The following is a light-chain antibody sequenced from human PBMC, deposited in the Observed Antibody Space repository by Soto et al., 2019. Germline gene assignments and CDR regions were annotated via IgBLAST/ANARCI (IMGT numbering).Light chain of an antibody. J-gene: IGLJ1*01. CDR2: DVS. Sequence: QSALTQPASVSGSPGQSITISCTGTSSDVGGYNSVSWYQQHPGKAPKLMIYDVSNRPSGVSNRFSGSKSGNTASLTISGLQAEDEADYYCCSYTSRSALYVFGTGTKLTVL. V-gene: IGLV2-14*01. CDR3: CSYTSRSALYV. CDR1: SSDVGGYNS.